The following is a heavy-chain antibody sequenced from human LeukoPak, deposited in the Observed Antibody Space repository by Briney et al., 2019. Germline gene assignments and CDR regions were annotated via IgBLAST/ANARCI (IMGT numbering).Heavy chain of an antibody. Sequence: GRSLRLSCAASGFTFSSYAMHWVRQAPGKGLEWVAVISYDGSNKYYADSVKGRFTISRDNSKNTLYLQMNSLRAEDTAVYYCARDLVLVRGVIDDYWGQGTLVTVSS. CDR2: ISYDGSNK. J-gene: IGHJ4*02. D-gene: IGHD3-10*01. CDR3: ARDLVLVRGVIDDY. V-gene: IGHV3-30-3*01. CDR1: GFTFSSYA.